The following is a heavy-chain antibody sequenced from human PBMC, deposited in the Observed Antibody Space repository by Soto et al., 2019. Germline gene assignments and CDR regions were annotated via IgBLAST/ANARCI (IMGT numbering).Heavy chain of an antibody. CDR3: AIDDCSGGSCYSGIGAFDI. CDR1: GFTFSSYS. V-gene: IGHV3-21*01. J-gene: IGHJ3*02. D-gene: IGHD2-15*01. Sequence: PGGSLRLSCAASGFTFSSYSMNWVRQAPGKGLEWVSSISSSSSYIYYAESVKGRFTISRDNPKNSLYLQMNSLRAEDTAVYFCAIDDCSGGSCYSGIGAFDIWGQGTMVTVSS. CDR2: ISSSSSYI.